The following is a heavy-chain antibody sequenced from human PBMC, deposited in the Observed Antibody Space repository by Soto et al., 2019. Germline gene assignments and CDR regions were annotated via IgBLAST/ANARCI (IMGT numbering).Heavy chain of an antibody. V-gene: IGHV4-30-2*01. Sequence: SETLSLTCAVSGGSISSGGYSWSWIRQPPGKGLEWIGYIYHSGSTYYNPSLKSRVTISVDRSKNQFSLKLSSVTAADTAVYYCARGTGSSWALDYWGQGTLVTVSS. CDR1: GGSISSGGYS. CDR2: IYHSGST. CDR3: ARGTGSSWALDY. D-gene: IGHD6-13*01. J-gene: IGHJ4*02.